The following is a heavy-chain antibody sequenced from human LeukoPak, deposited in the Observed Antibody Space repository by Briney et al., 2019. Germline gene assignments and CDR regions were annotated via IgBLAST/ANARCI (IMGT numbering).Heavy chain of an antibody. D-gene: IGHD3-10*01. J-gene: IGHJ4*02. CDR1: GGSVSSGSYY. Sequence: SETLSLTCTVSGGSVSSGSYYWSWIRQPPGKGLEWIGYIYYSGSTNYNPSLKSRVTISVDTSKNQFSLKLSSVTAADAAVYYCAAWFGELFDYWGQGTLVTVSS. V-gene: IGHV4-61*01. CDR3: AAWFGELFDY. CDR2: IYYSGST.